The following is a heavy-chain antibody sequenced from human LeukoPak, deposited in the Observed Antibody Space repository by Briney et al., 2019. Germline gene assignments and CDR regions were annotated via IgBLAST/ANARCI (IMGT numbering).Heavy chain of an antibody. D-gene: IGHD6-13*01. CDR3: ASGIAAAGMGYYYMDV. CDR1: GYTFTGYY. V-gene: IGHV1-2*06. CDR2: INPNSGGT. J-gene: IGHJ6*03. Sequence: GASVKVSRKASGYTFTGYYMHWVRQAPGQGLEWMGRINPNSGGTNYAQKFQGRVTMTRDTSSSTAYMELSRLRSDDTAVYYCASGIAAAGMGYYYMDVWGKGTTVTVSS.